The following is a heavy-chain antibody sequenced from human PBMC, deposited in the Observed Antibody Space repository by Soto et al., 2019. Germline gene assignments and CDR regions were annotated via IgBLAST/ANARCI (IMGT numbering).Heavy chain of an antibody. V-gene: IGHV4-31*03. J-gene: IGHJ5*02. Sequence: QVQLQESGPGRVKPSQTLSLTCTVSGGSISSGDYYWSWIRQHPGKGLEWIGYIYYSGSTYYNPSLTSRVTISVDTSKNQFSLKLSSVTAADTAVYYCARWWSGSRQGFDPWGQGTLVTVSS. CDR3: ARWWSGSRQGFDP. CDR1: GGSISSGDYY. CDR2: IYYSGST. D-gene: IGHD3-3*01.